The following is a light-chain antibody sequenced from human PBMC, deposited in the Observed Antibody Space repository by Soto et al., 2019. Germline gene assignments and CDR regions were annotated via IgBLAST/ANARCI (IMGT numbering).Light chain of an antibody. CDR3: QQYGSSPEWT. CDR1: QSVSSSY. CDR2: GAS. Sequence: ESGLTQSPGTMSLYPGERATLSCRASQSVSSSYLAWYQQKPGQAPRLLIYGASSRATGIPDRFSGSGSGTDFTLTISRLEPEDFAVYYCQQYGSSPEWTFGQGTKVDIK. V-gene: IGKV3-20*01. J-gene: IGKJ1*01.